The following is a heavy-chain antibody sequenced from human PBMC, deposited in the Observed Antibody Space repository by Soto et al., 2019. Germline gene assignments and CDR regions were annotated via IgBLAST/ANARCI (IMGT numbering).Heavy chain of an antibody. V-gene: IGHV1-2*02. CDR3: QSRGDSGYDY. J-gene: IGHJ4*02. CDR1: GYTFTCYY. CDR2: INNNSRGT. Sequence: KVSWEASGYTFTCYYLHRVRQAPGQGLECMGWINNNSRGTNYAQKFQGRATMTRDTSISTAYMELSRLRSDDTAVYYCQSRGDSGYDYWGQGTLVTVSS. D-gene: IGHD5-12*01.